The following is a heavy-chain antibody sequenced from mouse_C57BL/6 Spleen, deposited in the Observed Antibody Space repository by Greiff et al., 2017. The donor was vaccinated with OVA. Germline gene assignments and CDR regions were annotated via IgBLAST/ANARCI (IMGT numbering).Heavy chain of an antibody. J-gene: IGHJ2*01. CDR2: INPNNGGT. Sequence: EVKLVESGPELVKPGASVKISCKASGYTFTDYYMNWVKQSHGKSLEWIGDINPNNGGTSYNQKFKGKATLTVDKSSSTAYMELRSLTSEDSAVYYCAREWSSYFDYWGQGTTLTVSS. CDR3: AREWSSYFDY. V-gene: IGHV1-26*01. D-gene: IGHD1-1*01. CDR1: GYTFTDYY.